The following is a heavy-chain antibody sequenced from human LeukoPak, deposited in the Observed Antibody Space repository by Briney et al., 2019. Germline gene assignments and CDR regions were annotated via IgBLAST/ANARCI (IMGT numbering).Heavy chain of an antibody. CDR2: MSFDGSDQ. Sequence: PGGSLRLSCLVSGLTFRTYTMNWIRQAPGKGLEWVASMSFDGSDQFYADSVRGRFTISRDNSKNTLFLQMSSLRSDDTAVYYCARSLMRPYFDYWGQGTLASVSS. V-gene: IGHV3-30*04. J-gene: IGHJ4*02. D-gene: IGHD3-10*01. CDR3: ARSLMRPYFDY. CDR1: GLTFRTYT.